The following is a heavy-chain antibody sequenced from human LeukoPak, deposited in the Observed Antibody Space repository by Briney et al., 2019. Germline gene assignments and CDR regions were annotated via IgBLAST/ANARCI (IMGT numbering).Heavy chain of an antibody. D-gene: IGHD4-17*01. V-gene: IGHV2-5*08. CDR2: IYWDDDK. CDR3: AHRPPLYGDQGYFDY. CDR1: GGSMTYYY. Sequence: TLSLTCTVSGGSMTYYYWTWIRQPPGKALEWLALIYWDDDKRYSPSLKSRLTITKDTSKNQVVLTMTNMDPVDTATYYCAHRPPLYGDQGYFDYWGQGTLVTVSS. J-gene: IGHJ4*02.